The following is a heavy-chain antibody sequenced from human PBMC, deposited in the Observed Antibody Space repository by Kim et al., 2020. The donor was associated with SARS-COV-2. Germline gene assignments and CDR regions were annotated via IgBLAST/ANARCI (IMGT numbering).Heavy chain of an antibody. CDR2: INHSGST. Sequence: SETLSLTCAVYGGSFSGYYWSWIRQPPGKGLEWIGEINHSGSTNYNPSLKSRVTISVDTSKNQFSLKLSSVTAADTAVYYCARGIVVVPAAWFDPWGQG. D-gene: IGHD2-2*01. J-gene: IGHJ5*02. CDR3: ARGIVVVPAAWFDP. CDR1: GGSFSGYY. V-gene: IGHV4-34*01.